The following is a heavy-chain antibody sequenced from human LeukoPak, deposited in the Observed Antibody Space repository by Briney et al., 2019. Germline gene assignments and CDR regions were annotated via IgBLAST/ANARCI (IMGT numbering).Heavy chain of an antibody. J-gene: IGHJ4*02. CDR3: ARGTVAGQFDY. D-gene: IGHD6-19*01. CDR1: GFTFSSYA. CDR2: MSYDGSNK. V-gene: IGHV3-30*04. Sequence: GRSLRLSCAASGFTFSSYAMHWVRQAPGKGLEWVAVMSYDGSNKYYADSVKGRFTISRDNSKNTLYLQMSSLRAEDTAVYYCARGTVAGQFDYWGQGTLVTVSS.